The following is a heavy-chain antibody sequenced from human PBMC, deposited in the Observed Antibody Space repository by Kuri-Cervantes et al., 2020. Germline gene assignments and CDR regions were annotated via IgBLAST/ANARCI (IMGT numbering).Heavy chain of an antibody. J-gene: IGHJ4*02. D-gene: IGHD6-13*01. Sequence: GGSLRLSCAASGFTFSDYYMSWIRQAPGKGLEWVSGISWNSGSIGYADSVKGRFTISRDNAKNSLYLQMSSLRSEDTAVYYCARGPPAAAGTLNYWGQGTLVTVSS. CDR1: GFTFSDYY. V-gene: IGHV3-9*01. CDR2: ISWNSGSI. CDR3: ARGPPAAAGTLNY.